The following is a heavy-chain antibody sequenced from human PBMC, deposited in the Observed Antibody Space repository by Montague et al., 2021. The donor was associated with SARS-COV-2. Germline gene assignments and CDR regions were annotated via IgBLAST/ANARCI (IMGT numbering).Heavy chain of an antibody. CDR3: ARTAGTDYTGYYYYAMDV. J-gene: IGHJ6*02. CDR2: IDWDDDK. D-gene: IGHD3-10*01. CDR1: GFSLSTSGMC. Sequence: PALVKPTQTLTLTCTFSGFSLSTSGMCVSWIRQPPGKALEWLARIDWDDDKYYSTSLKTRLTISKDTFKNQVVLTMTNMDPVDTATYYCARTAGTDYTGYYYYAMDVRGQGTTVTVSS. V-gene: IGHV2-70*11.